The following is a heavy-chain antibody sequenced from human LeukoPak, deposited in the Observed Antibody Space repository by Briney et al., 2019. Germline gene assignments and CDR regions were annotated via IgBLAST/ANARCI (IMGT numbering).Heavy chain of an antibody. D-gene: IGHD1-26*01. Sequence: GASVKVSCKASGYTFTGYYMHWVRQAPGQGLEWMGWINPNRGGTNYAQNFQGRVTMTRDTSISTASLDLISLRSDDTAVYYCARGSYYHPEYWGQGTLVTVSS. CDR3: ARGSYYHPEY. V-gene: IGHV1-2*02. J-gene: IGHJ4*02. CDR1: GYTFTGYY. CDR2: INPNRGGT.